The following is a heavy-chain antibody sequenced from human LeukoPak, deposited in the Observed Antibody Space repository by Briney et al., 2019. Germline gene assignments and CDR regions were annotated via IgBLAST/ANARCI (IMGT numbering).Heavy chain of an antibody. V-gene: IGHV1-2*02. J-gene: IGHJ3*02. CDR3: AVYYYGSGTQGDDAFDI. CDR1: GFTFSGYY. D-gene: IGHD3-10*01. Sequence: ASVKVSSKASGFTFSGYYMHWVRQAPGQGLEWMGWINPNSGGTNYAQKFQGRVTMTRDTSISTAYMELSRLRSDDTAVYYCAVYYYGSGTQGDDAFDIWGQGTMVTVSS. CDR2: INPNSGGT.